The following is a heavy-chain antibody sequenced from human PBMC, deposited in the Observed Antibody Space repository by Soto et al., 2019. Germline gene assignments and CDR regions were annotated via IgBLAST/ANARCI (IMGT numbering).Heavy chain of an antibody. CDR1: GGSITSSRYY. D-gene: IGHD2-2*02. CDR2: IYYIGTT. Sequence: SETLSLTCTVSGGSITSSRYYWGWIRQSPGKGLEWIGSIYYIGTTYYSPSLKSRVTISVDTSKNTLYLQMNSLRAEDTAVYYCASGNLPAAIDYWGQGTLVTVSS. J-gene: IGHJ4*02. CDR3: ASGNLPAAIDY. V-gene: IGHV4-39*01.